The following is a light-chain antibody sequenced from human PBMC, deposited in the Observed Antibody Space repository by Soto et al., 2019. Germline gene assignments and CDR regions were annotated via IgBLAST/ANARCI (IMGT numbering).Light chain of an antibody. Sequence: ELGLTQSPATVSLSPRERATLSCRASQSVSSYLAWYQQKPGQAPRLLIYGASTRATGIPARFSGSGSGTEFTLTISSLQSEDFAIYYCQQYNNWPRTFGQGTKVDIK. V-gene: IGKV3-15*01. CDR1: QSVSSY. CDR2: GAS. CDR3: QQYNNWPRT. J-gene: IGKJ1*01.